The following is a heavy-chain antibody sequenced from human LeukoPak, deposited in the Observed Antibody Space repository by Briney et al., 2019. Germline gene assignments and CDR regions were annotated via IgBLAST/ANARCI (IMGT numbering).Heavy chain of an antibody. CDR1: GFTFSSYG. CDR3: ARHGDCSSTSCYPNWFDP. Sequence: LRLSCAASGFTFSSYGMHWVRQSPGKGLEWIGSIYYSGSTYYNPSLKSRVTISVDTSKNQFSLKLSSVTAADTAVYYCARHGDCSSTSCYPNWFDPWGQGTLVTVSS. CDR2: IYYSGST. J-gene: IGHJ5*02. V-gene: IGHV4-39*01. D-gene: IGHD2-2*01.